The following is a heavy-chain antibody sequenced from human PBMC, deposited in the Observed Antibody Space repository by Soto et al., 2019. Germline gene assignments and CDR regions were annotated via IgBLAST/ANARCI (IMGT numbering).Heavy chain of an antibody. Sequence: SETLSLTCTVSGGSISSSSYYWGWIRQPPGKGLEWIGSIYYSGSTYYNPSLKSRVTISVDTSKNQFSLKLSSVTAADTAVYYCARHARYCSSTSCYGSYYYGMDVWGQGTTVT. V-gene: IGHV4-39*01. CDR1: GGSISSSSYY. J-gene: IGHJ6*02. D-gene: IGHD2-2*01. CDR2: IYYSGST. CDR3: ARHARYCSSTSCYGSYYYGMDV.